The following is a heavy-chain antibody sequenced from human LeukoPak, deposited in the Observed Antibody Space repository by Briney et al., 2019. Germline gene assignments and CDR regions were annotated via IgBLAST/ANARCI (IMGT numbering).Heavy chain of an antibody. Sequence: SETLSLTCTVSGGSISSSSYYWGWIRQPPGKGLEWVGRIYYNGSTYYNPSLQSRVTISVDTSKSQFSLNLNSVTAADTAVYYCARQLWFGEYHFDYWRQGTLVTVSS. CDR1: GGSISSSSYY. CDR2: IYYNGST. CDR3: ARQLWFGEYHFDY. V-gene: IGHV4-39*01. D-gene: IGHD3-10*01. J-gene: IGHJ4*02.